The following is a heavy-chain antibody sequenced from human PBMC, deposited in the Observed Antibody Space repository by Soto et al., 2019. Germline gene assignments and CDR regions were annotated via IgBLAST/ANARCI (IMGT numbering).Heavy chain of an antibody. Sequence: SVKVSCKASGGTFSSYAISWVRQAPGQGLEWMGGIIPIFGTANYAQKFQGRVTITADESTSTAYMELSSLRSEDTAVYYCARALFEYSSSSGAFDIWGQGTMVTVSS. CDR1: GGTFSSYA. V-gene: IGHV1-69*13. D-gene: IGHD6-6*01. CDR2: IIPIFGTA. J-gene: IGHJ3*02. CDR3: ARALFEYSSSSGAFDI.